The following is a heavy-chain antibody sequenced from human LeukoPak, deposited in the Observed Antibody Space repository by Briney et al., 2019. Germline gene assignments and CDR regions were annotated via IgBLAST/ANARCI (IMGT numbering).Heavy chain of an antibody. CDR2: INEDGRTT. CDR1: GFTFSSNW. J-gene: IGHJ3*01. CDR3: AKEPFGPNVFDV. Sequence: AGGSLRLSCVASGFTFSSNWMHWVRQAPGKGLVWVSRINEDGRTTNYADSVKGRFTISRDNAKNTLYLQMNSLRTKDTALYFCAKEPFGPNVFDVWGQGTMVTVSS. D-gene: IGHD3-16*01. V-gene: IGHV3-74*01.